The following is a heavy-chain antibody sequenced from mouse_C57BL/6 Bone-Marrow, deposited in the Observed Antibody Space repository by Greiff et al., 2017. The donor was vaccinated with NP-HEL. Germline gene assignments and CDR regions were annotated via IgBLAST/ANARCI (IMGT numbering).Heavy chain of an antibody. CDR3: ARSDYYGSSYDYYFDY. CDR2: FIPSNGGT. CDR1: GYTFTSYW. V-gene: IGHV1-53*01. D-gene: IGHD1-1*01. Sequence: QVQLQQPGTELVKPGASVKLSCKASGYTFTSYWMHWVKQRPGQGLEWIGNFIPSNGGTNYNEKFKSKATRTVDKSSSSAYRQLSSLTSEDSAFYYCARSDYYGSSYDYYFDYWGQGTTLTVSS. J-gene: IGHJ2*01.